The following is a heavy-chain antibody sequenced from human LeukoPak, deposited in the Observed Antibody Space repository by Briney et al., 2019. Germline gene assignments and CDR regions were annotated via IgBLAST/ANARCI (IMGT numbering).Heavy chain of an antibody. V-gene: IGHV4-61*02. J-gene: IGHJ3*01. CDR1: GGSINSGNYY. CDR3: ARDSSLDAFDV. Sequence: SETLSLTCTVSGGSINSGNYYWHWVRQPAGKGLEWIWRIYSSASTNYTPSLKSRVTISRDTSNNQFSLKLNSVTAADTALYYCARDSSLDAFDVWGQGTMVTVSS. CDR2: IYSSAST.